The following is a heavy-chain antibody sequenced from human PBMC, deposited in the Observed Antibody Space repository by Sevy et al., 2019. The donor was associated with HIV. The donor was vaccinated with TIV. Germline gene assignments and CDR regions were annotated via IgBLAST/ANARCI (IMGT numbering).Heavy chain of an antibody. CDR2: IHHSGST. CDR3: ARGRMISSRWFDP. CDR1: DGSFSAYY. D-gene: IGHD6-6*01. Sequence: SETLSLTCAVFDGSFSAYYWNWIRQPPGKGLEWIGEIHHSGSTNYNPSLKSRVTISVDTSRNQLALKLSSVTAADTAVYDCARGRMISSRWFDPWGQGTLVTVSS. J-gene: IGHJ5*02. V-gene: IGHV4-34*01.